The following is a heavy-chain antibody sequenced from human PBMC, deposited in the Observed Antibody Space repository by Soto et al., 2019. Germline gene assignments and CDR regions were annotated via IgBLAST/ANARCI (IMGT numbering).Heavy chain of an antibody. V-gene: IGHV1-2*02. CDR3: ARLQLEQGNY. J-gene: IGHJ4*02. D-gene: IGHD1-1*01. Sequence: ASVKVSCKASGYTFTGYYMHWVRQAPGQGLEWMGWINPNSGGTNYAQKFQGRVTMTRDTSISTAYMEPSRLRSDDTAVYYCARLQLEQGNYWGQGTLVTVSS. CDR1: GYTFTGYY. CDR2: INPNSGGT.